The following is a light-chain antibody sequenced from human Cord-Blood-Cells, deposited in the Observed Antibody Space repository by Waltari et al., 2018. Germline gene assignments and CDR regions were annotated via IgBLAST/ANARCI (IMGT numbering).Light chain of an antibody. J-gene: IGLJ2*01. CDR2: DVS. CDR1: SRDDGGSYY. V-gene: IGLV2-14*01. Sequence: QCALTQHASVSGSPGQSITLPCTGTSRDDGGSYYVPWYQQHPGKAPKLMIYDVSHRPSGVSNRFSGSKSGNTSSLTISGLQAEDEADYYCSSYTSSSTLVFGGGTKLTVL. CDR3: SSYTSSSTLV.